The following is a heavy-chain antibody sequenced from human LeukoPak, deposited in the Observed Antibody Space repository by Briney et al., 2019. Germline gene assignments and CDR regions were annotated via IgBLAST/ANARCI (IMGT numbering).Heavy chain of an antibody. D-gene: IGHD4-17*01. CDR3: ARDSDYVASGFDY. Sequence: ASVKISCKASGHTFTGYYMHWARQAPGQGLEWMGRINPNSGGTNYAQKFQGRVTMTRDTSISTAYMELSRLRSDDTAVYYCARDSDYVASGFDYWGQGTLVTVSS. CDR1: GHTFTGYY. CDR2: INPNSGGT. V-gene: IGHV1-2*06. J-gene: IGHJ4*02.